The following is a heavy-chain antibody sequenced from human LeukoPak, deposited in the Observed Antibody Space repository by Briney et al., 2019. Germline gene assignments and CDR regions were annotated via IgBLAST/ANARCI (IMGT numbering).Heavy chain of an antibody. V-gene: IGHV5-51*07. Sequence: GESLKISCKGSGYSFSSYWIGWVHQMPGKGLEWMGIIFPGDSETRYSPSFQGQVNLSADQSLSTAYLEWSSLKGSDTAMYYCARVRSSSLYDFDYWGQGTLVTVSS. J-gene: IGHJ4*02. CDR2: IFPGDSET. CDR1: GYSFSSYW. D-gene: IGHD6-13*01. CDR3: ARVRSSSLYDFDY.